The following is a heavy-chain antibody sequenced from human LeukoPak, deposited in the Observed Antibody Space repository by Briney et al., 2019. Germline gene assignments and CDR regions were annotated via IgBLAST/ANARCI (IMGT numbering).Heavy chain of an antibody. Sequence: GGSLRLSCAASGYTFSSYGMHWVRQAPGKGLEWVAVISYDGSNKYYADSVKGRFTISRDNSKNTLYLQMNSLRAEDTAVYYCAKDDSSGYAIWGQGTLVTVSS. J-gene: IGHJ4*02. CDR1: GYTFSSYG. CDR3: AKDDSSGYAI. D-gene: IGHD3-22*01. V-gene: IGHV3-30*18. CDR2: ISYDGSNK.